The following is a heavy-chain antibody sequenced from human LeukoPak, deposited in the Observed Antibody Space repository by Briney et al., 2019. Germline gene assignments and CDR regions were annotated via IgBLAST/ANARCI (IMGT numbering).Heavy chain of an antibody. CDR3: ARSTRYDFVWSRNYMDV. D-gene: IGHD3-3*01. J-gene: IGHJ6*03. Sequence: SETLSLTCTVSGGSISSSSYYWGWIRQPPGKGLEWIGSIYYSGSTYYNPSLKSRVTISVDTSKNQFSLKLSSVTAADTAVYYCARSTRYDFVWSRNYMDVWGKGTTVTVSS. CDR1: GGSISSSSYY. CDR2: IYYSGST. V-gene: IGHV4-39*01.